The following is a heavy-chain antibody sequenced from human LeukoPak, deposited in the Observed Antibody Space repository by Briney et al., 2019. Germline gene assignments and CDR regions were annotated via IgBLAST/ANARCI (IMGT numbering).Heavy chain of an antibody. CDR2: MNPNSGNT. J-gene: IGHJ5*02. V-gene: IGHV1-8*01. CDR1: GYTFTSYD. Sequence: ASVKVSCKASGYTFTSYDINWVRQATGQGLEWMGWMNPNSGNTGYAQKFQGRVTMTRNTSISTAYMELSSLRSEDTAVYYCARTIYYERGLEWFDPWGQGTLVTVSS. D-gene: IGHD3-22*01. CDR3: ARTIYYERGLEWFDP.